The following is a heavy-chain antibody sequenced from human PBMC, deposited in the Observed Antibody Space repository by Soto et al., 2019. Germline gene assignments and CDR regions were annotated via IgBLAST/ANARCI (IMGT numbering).Heavy chain of an antibody. CDR3: ARLYWSYYASSGYLDQ. CDR2: IYFTGTT. J-gene: IGHJ4*01. V-gene: IGHV4-30-4*01. Sequence: ASETLSLTCTVSNGSISNGDYYWIWVRQSPGKGLESIGYIYFTGTTYYNPSLQSRPSISVDRSKNQMSLRLTSVTAADTAVYYCARLYWSYYASSGYLDQWGHGTLVTVSS. D-gene: IGHD3-22*01. CDR1: NGSISNGDYY.